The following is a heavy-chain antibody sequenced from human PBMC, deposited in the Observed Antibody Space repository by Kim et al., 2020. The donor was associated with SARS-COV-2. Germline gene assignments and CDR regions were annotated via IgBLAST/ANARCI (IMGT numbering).Heavy chain of an antibody. CDR2: IYYSGST. J-gene: IGHJ3*02. V-gene: IGHV4-39*01. CDR3: ARHSPYPGYGDYVGAFDI. D-gene: IGHD4-17*01. CDR1: GGSISSSSYY. Sequence: SETLSLTCTVSGGSISSSSYYWGWIRQPPGKGLEWIGSIYYSGSTYYNPSLKSRVTISVDTSKNQFSLKLSSVTAADTAVYYCARHSPYPGYGDYVGAFDIWGQGTMVTVSS.